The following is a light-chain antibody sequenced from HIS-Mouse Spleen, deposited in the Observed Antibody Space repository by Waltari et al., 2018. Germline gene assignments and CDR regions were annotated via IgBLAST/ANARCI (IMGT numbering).Light chain of an antibody. CDR2: GAS. V-gene: IGKV3-15*01. CDR1: QSVSSN. J-gene: IGKJ1*01. Sequence: EIVMTQSPATLSVSPGDRATLTCRASQSVSSNFTWYQQKPGQAPRLLIYGASTRATGIPARFSGSGSGTEFTLTISSMQSEDFAVYYCQQYNNWPQTFGQGTKVEIK. CDR3: QQYNNWPQT.